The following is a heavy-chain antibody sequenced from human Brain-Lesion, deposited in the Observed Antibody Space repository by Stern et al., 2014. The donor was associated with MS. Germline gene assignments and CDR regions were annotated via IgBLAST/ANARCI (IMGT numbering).Heavy chain of an antibody. CDR1: GFSFSTYA. CDR2: ISGSGGPT. D-gene: IGHD6-19*01. J-gene: IGHJ1*01. V-gene: IGHV3-23*04. Sequence: VQLVESGGGLVQPGGSLRLSCAASGFSFSTYAMSWVRQTPGKGLQWVSVISGSGGPTYYPDSVKGRFTIPSDNSKKTLFLQMYSLRADDTAVYYCAKWPHHIAVAGTRYFQHWGQGTLVTVSS. CDR3: AKWPHHIAVAGTRYFQH.